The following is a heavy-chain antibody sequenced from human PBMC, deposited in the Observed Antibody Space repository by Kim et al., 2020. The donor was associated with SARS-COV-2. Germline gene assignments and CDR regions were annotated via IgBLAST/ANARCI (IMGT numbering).Heavy chain of an antibody. CDR1: GLAFRNYV. Sequence: GGSLRLSCAASGLAFRNYVINWVRQAPGKGLEWVSAISPGGDRTYYADSVKGRFTISRDNSKNTLSLHMNSLRGEDTAVYYCAAPPTDYYGSGSYGAFDYWGQGTLVTVSS. V-gene: IGHV3-23*01. J-gene: IGHJ4*02. D-gene: IGHD3-10*01. CDR3: AAPPTDYYGSGSYGAFDY. CDR2: ISPGGDRT.